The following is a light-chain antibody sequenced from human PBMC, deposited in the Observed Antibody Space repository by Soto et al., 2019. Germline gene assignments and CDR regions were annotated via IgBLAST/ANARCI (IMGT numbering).Light chain of an antibody. CDR3: QQANSFPPT. V-gene: IGKV1-12*01. Sequence: DIQMTQSPSSVSASVGDRVTITCRASQGINSWLAWYQQKPGKAANLLIYAASSLQSGGPSRFSGSGSGTDFTLTISSLQPEDFATYYCQQANSFPPTFGGGTKVEIK. CDR1: QGINSW. J-gene: IGKJ4*01. CDR2: AAS.